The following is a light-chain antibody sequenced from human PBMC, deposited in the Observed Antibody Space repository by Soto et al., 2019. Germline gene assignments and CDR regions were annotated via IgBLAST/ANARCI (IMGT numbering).Light chain of an antibody. CDR2: GAS. CDR1: QSVSSNY. CDR3: QHYVSSPLT. J-gene: IGKJ4*01. V-gene: IGKV3-20*01. Sequence: EIVLTQSPGTLSLSPGERATLSCRASQSVSSNYLAWYQQKPGQAPRLLIYGASSRATGIPDRFSGSGSGTDFTLTSSRLEPEDFAMYYCQHYVSSPLTFGGGTKVEIK.